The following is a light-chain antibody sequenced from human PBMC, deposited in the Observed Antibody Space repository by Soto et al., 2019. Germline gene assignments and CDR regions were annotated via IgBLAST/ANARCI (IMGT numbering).Light chain of an antibody. Sequence: EFELTQSPGTLSLSPGERAILSCRASQSVTSTYIAWYQQKPGQAPRLLIYGASSRATGIPDRFSGSGSGTDFTLTISRLEAEDFSVDYCQYYGSSPPTTFGQGTKLEIK. J-gene: IGKJ2*01. CDR3: QYYGSSPPTT. V-gene: IGKV3-20*01. CDR2: GAS. CDR1: QSVTSTY.